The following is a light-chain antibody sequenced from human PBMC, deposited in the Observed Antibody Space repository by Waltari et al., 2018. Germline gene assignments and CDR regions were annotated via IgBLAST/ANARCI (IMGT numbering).Light chain of an antibody. CDR3: QHYLRLPVT. CDR1: QSVSRA. CDR2: GAS. J-gene: IGKJ1*01. V-gene: IGKV3-20*01. Sequence: EIVLTQSPGTLSLSLGDRATLSCRASQSVSRALTWYQQKPGQAPRLLIYGASTRATGIPDRFSGSGSGTDFSLTISRLEPDDFAVYYCQHYLRLPVTFGQGTTVEI.